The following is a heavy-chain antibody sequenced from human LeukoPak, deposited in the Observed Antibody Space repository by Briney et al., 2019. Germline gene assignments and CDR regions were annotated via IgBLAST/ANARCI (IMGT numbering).Heavy chain of an antibody. CDR1: GFTFSNYG. Sequence: GGSLRLSCAASGFTFSNYGMHWVRQAPGKGLEWVSSISSSSSYIYYADTVKGRFTISRDNAKNSLYLQMNSLRAEDTAVYYCAELGITMIGGVWGKGTTVTISS. V-gene: IGHV3-21*01. J-gene: IGHJ6*04. D-gene: IGHD3-10*02. CDR3: AELGITMIGGV. CDR2: ISSSSSYI.